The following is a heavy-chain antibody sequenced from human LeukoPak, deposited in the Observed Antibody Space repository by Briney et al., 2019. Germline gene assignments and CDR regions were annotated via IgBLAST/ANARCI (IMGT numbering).Heavy chain of an antibody. Sequence: GGSLRLSCAASGFTFSSYAMHWVRQAPGKGLEYVSAISSNGDSTSYANSVKGRFTISRDNSKNTLYLQMGSLRAEDMAVYYCARDPGSNGGDWYFDLWGRGTLVTVSS. J-gene: IGHJ2*01. CDR2: ISSNGDST. CDR1: GFTFSSYA. CDR3: ARDPGSNGGDWYFDL. D-gene: IGHD3-16*01. V-gene: IGHV3-64*01.